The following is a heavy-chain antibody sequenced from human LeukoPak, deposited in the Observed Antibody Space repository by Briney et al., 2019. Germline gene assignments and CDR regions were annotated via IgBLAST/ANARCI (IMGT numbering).Heavy chain of an antibody. CDR3: ARGTNKGAFDI. CDR1: GGSFSGYY. D-gene: IGHD1-14*01. CDR2: INHSGST. Sequence: PSETLSLTCAVYGGSFSGYYWTWIRQPPGKGLEWIGEINHSGSTNYNPSLKSRGTISVDTSKSQFSLRLSSVTAADTAVYFCARGTNKGAFDIWGPGTMVTVSS. J-gene: IGHJ3*02. V-gene: IGHV4-34*01.